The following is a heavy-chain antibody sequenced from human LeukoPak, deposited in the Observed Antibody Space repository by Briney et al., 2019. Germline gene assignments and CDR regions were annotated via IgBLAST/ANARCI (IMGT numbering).Heavy chain of an antibody. CDR3: ARDRFGWLDP. V-gene: IGHV4-4*07. CDR1: GGSFSSYF. Sequence: SGTLCLSCTASGGSFSSYFWSWIRQPAGKGLEWIGRIYNSGNTRYNPSLKSRVTMSVDTSKNQFSLKLSSVIAADTAVYYCARDRFGWLDPWGQGTLVTVSS. D-gene: IGHD3-10*01. CDR2: IYNSGNT. J-gene: IGHJ5*02.